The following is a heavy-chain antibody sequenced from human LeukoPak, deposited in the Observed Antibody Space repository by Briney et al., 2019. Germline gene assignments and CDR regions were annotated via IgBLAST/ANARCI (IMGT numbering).Heavy chain of an antibody. J-gene: IGHJ4*02. CDR2: IYLGGDT. V-gene: IGHV3-53*01. Sequence: GSLRLSCAASGFTVSTTSLSWVRQAPGKGLEWVSLIYLGGDTYYADSVKGRFTISRDNSKNTVYLQMNSLRAEDTAVYYCARGVKYTYGPYYIDNWGQGTLVAVSS. CDR1: GFTVSTTS. CDR3: ARGVKYTYGPYYIDN. D-gene: IGHD5-18*01.